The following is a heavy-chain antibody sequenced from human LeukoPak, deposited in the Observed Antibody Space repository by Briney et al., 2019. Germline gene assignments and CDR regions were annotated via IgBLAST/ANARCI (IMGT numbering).Heavy chain of an antibody. D-gene: IGHD3-10*01. CDR1: GGSISSSSYY. J-gene: IGHJ4*02. Sequence: SETLSLTCTVSGGSISSSSYYWGWIRQPPGKGLEWIGSIYYSGSTYYNPSLKSRVTISVDTSKNQFSLKLSYVTAADTAVYYCSRDRMMDYGSGVYFDYWGQGTLVTVSS. CDR2: IYYSGST. CDR3: SRDRMMDYGSGVYFDY. V-gene: IGHV4-39*07.